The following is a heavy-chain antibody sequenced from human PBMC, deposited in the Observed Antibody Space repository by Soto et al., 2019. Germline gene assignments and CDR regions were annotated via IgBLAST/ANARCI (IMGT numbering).Heavy chain of an antibody. V-gene: IGHV4-39*01. Sequence: SETLSLTCTVSGGSISSSSYYWGWIRQPPGKGLEWIGSIYYIGSTYYNPSLKSRVTISVDTSKNQFSLKLSSVTAADTAVYYCARPSGSYLYYFDYWGQGTLVTVS. J-gene: IGHJ4*02. CDR3: ARPSGSYLYYFDY. CDR1: GGSISSSSYY. D-gene: IGHD1-26*01. CDR2: IYYIGST.